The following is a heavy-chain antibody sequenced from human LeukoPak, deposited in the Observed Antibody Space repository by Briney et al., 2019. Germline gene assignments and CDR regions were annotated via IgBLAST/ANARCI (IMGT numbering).Heavy chain of an antibody. CDR2: ISAYNGNT. D-gene: IGHD4-17*01. CDR3: ARAYGDYGELNGLDV. CDR1: GYTFTSYG. Sequence: ASAKVSCKASGYTFTSYGISWVPQAPGQGLEWMGWISAYNGNTNYAQKLQGRVTMTTDTSTSTAYMELRSLRSDDTAVYYCARAYGDYGELNGLDVWGQGTLVTVSS. J-gene: IGHJ5*02. V-gene: IGHV1-18*01.